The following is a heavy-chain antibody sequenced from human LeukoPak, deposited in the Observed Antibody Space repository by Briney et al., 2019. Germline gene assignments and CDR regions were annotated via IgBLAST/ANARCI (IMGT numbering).Heavy chain of an antibody. Sequence: PGGSLRLSCAASGFPFSNYWMHWVRQAPGKGLVWVSRVNSDGSTTNYADSVKGRFTISRDNAENTLYMRMNSLRPEDTAVYYCARGYYSSSRFDSWGQGTRLTVSS. D-gene: IGHD6-13*01. J-gene: IGHJ4*02. CDR1: GFPFSNYW. CDR3: ARGYYSSSRFDS. V-gene: IGHV3-74*01. CDR2: VNSDGSTT.